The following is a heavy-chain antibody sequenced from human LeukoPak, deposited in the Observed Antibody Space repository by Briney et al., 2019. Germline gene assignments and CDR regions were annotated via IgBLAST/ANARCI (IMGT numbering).Heavy chain of an antibody. J-gene: IGHJ5*02. CDR3: ARTYSSGCLTS. CDR1: GFTVSSNY. Sequence: GGSLRLSCAASGFTVSSNYMSWVRQAPGKGLEWVSVIYSGGSTYYADSVKGRFTISRDNSKNTLDLQMNSLRAEDTAVYYCARTYSSGCLTSWGQGTLVTVSS. D-gene: IGHD6-19*01. V-gene: IGHV3-66*02. CDR2: IYSGGST.